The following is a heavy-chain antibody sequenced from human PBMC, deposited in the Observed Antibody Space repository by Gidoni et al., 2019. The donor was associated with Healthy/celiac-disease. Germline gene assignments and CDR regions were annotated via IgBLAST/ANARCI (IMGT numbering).Heavy chain of an antibody. V-gene: IGHV1-69*01. CDR2: IIPIFGTA. D-gene: IGHD5-18*01. Sequence: QVQLVQSEAEVTKPGSSVKVSGKASGGTFSSYAISWVRQAPGQGLEWRGGIIPIFGTANYAQKFQGRVTITADESTSTAYMELSSLRSEDTAVYYCARGPVPDTAMVHFDYWGQGTLVTVSS. CDR3: ARGPVPDTAMVHFDY. J-gene: IGHJ4*02. CDR1: GGTFSSYA.